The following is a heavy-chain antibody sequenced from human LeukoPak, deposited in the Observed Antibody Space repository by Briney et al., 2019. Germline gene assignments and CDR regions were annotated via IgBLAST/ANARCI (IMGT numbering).Heavy chain of an antibody. V-gene: IGHV3-9*01. D-gene: IGHD5-24*01. J-gene: IGHJ4*02. CDR3: AKAPRGYNYRYYFDY. Sequence: PGRSLRLSCAASGFTFDDYAMHWVRQAPGKGLEWVSGISWNSGSIGYADSVKGRFTISRDNAKNSLYLQMNSLRAEDTALYYCAKAPRGYNYRYYFDYWGQGTLVTVSS. CDR2: ISWNSGSI. CDR1: GFTFDDYA.